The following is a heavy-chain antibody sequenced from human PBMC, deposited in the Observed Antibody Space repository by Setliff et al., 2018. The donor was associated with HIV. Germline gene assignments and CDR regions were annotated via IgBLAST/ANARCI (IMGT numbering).Heavy chain of an antibody. V-gene: IGHV3-7*01. Sequence: GGSLRLSCVVSGFSFSNFWMSWVRQTPGKGLESLAIISTDGSNKQYLNSVRGRFTISRDNAKNSLFLHIIELGAEDTATYYCVRDAYGNSYFDYWGQGALVTVSS. CDR2: ISTDGSNK. D-gene: IGHD4-17*01. CDR3: VRDAYGNSYFDY. CDR1: GFSFSNFW. J-gene: IGHJ4*02.